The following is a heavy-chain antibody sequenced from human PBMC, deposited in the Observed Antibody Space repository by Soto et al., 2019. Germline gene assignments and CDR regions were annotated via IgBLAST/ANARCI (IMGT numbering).Heavy chain of an antibody. J-gene: IGHJ6*02. Sequence: ASVKVSCKASGYSFTDYHIHWVRQAPGQGLEWLGRINPKSGGTSTAQKFQGWVTMTTDTSISTASMELTRLTSDDTATYYCARGDSTDCSNGVCSFFYNHDMDVWGQGTTVTVSS. CDR2: INPKSGGT. D-gene: IGHD2-8*01. CDR1: GYSFTDYH. CDR3: ARGDSTDCSNGVCSFFYNHDMDV. V-gene: IGHV1-2*04.